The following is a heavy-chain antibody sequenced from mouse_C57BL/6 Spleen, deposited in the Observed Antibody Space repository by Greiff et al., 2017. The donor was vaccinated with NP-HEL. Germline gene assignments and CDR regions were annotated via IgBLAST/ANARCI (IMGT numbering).Heavy chain of an antibody. J-gene: IGHJ2*01. CDR1: GYTFTSYW. V-gene: IGHV1-59*01. CDR2: IDPSDSYT. Sequence: QVQLQQPGAELVRPGTSVKLSCKASGYTFTSYWMHWVKQRPGQGLEWIGVIDPSDSYTNYNQKFKGKATLTVDTSSSTAYMQLSSLTSEDSAVYYCARRVSMVTTTGFDYWGQGTTLTVSS. D-gene: IGHD2-2*01. CDR3: ARRVSMVTTTGFDY.